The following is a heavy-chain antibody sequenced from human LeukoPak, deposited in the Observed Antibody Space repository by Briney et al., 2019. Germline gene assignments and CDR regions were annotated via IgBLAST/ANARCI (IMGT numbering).Heavy chain of an antibody. CDR2: IKQDGSEK. D-gene: IGHD5-12*01. V-gene: IGHV3-7*01. J-gene: IGHJ4*02. CDR1: GFTFSSYA. CDR3: ASNSGYDSFGFDY. Sequence: GASLRLSCAASGFTFSSYAMSWVRQAPGKGLEWVANIKQDGSEKYYVDSVKGRFTISRDNAKNSLYLQMNSLRAEDTAVYYCASNSGYDSFGFDYWGQGTLVTVSS.